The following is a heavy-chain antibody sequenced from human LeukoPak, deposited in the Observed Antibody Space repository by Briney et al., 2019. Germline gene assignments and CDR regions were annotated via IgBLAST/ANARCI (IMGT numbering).Heavy chain of an antibody. D-gene: IGHD4-17*01. CDR2: IKYNGDSA. V-gene: IGHV3-20*04. Sequence: GGSLRLSCAASGFIIDDYDMNWVRQIPGKGLERVSRIKYNGDSAAYADSVEGRFTVSRDNAKSSLYLQMNSLRVEDTAVYYCARDNGDYFSAGYYYGMDVWGQGTTVTVSS. CDR3: ARDNGDYFSAGYYYGMDV. J-gene: IGHJ6*02. CDR1: GFIIDDYD.